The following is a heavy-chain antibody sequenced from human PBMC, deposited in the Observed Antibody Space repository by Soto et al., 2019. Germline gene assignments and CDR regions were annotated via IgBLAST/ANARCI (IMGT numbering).Heavy chain of an antibody. D-gene: IGHD3-16*01. J-gene: IGHJ6*02. CDR1: GGTFSSYA. CDR3: ARRLWGSTPVRYYGMDV. V-gene: IGHV1-69*13. CDR2: IIPIFGTA. Sequence: SVKVSCKASGGTFSSYAISWVRQAPGQGLEWMGGIIPIFGTANYAQKFQGRVTITADESTSTAYMELGSLRSEDTAVYYCARRLWGSTPVRYYGMDVWGQGTTVTVSS.